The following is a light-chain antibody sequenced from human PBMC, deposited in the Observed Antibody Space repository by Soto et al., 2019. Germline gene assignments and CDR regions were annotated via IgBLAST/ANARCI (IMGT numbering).Light chain of an antibody. CDR2: DAS. J-gene: IGKJ4*01. Sequence: EIVLTQSPATLSLSPGEIATLSFSASQSVSSYLAWYQQKPGQAPRLLIYDASNRATGIPARFSGSGSGTDFTLTINRLEPDDFAVYYCQQYIRWPLTFGGGTKVDIK. CDR3: QQYIRWPLT. CDR1: QSVSSY. V-gene: IGKV3-11*01.